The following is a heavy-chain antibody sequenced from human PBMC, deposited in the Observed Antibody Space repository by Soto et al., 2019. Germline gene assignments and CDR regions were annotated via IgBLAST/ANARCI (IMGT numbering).Heavy chain of an antibody. D-gene: IGHD3-3*01. CDR2: MYFGGSF. V-gene: IGHV4-59*08. CDR3: ARGGGITIFGVENYFDY. J-gene: IGHJ4*02. Sequence: PSETLSLTCNVSGASVSHGYWSWIRQPPGKGLEWIGFMYFGGSFYYNPSLTSRVTISVETSKNQFSMKLTSVTASDTAVYYCARGGGITIFGVENYFDYWGQGTLVTSPQ. CDR1: GASVSHGY.